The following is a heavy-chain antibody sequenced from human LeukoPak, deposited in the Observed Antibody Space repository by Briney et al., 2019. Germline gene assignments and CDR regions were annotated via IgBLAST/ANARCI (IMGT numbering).Heavy chain of an antibody. Sequence: PGGSLRLSCAASGFTFSSYGMHWVRQAPGKGLEWVAVIWYGGSNKYYADSVKGRFTISRDNSKNTLYLQMNSLRAEDTAVYYCAKDGTFDKYNWNDDYYMDVWGKGTTVTVSS. D-gene: IGHD1-20*01. V-gene: IGHV3-30*02. CDR2: IWYGGSNK. CDR3: AKDGTFDKYNWNDDYYMDV. J-gene: IGHJ6*03. CDR1: GFTFSSYG.